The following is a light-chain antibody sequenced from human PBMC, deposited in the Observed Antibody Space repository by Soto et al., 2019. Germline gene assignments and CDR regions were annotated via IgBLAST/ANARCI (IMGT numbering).Light chain of an antibody. J-gene: IGLJ3*02. CDR2: SNN. Sequence: QSVLTQPPSAAETPGQSVTISCSGSSSNIGINTINWYQQLPGTAPKLLIYSNNQRPSGVPDRFSGSKSGTSASLAISGLQSEDEANYYCAAWDDSLNGWVFGGGTKLTVL. CDR1: SSNIGINT. V-gene: IGLV1-44*01. CDR3: AAWDDSLNGWV.